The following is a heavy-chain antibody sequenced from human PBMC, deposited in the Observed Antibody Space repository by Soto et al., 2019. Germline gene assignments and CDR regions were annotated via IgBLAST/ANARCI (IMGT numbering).Heavy chain of an antibody. CDR1: GFTFYDYT. Sequence: LRLSCAASGFTFYDYTMQWVRQAPGKCLEWVSLISWDGGITYYADSVKGRFTISRDNSKNSLYLQMNSLTTEDTALYYCAKAGAYNYRSYFEYWGQGTLRIGSS. J-gene: IGHJ4*02. V-gene: IGHV3-43*01. CDR3: AKAGAYNYRSYFEY. CDR2: ISWDGGIT. D-gene: IGHD5-18*01.